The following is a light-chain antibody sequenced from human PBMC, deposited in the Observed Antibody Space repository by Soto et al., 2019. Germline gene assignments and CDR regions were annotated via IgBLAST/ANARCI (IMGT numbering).Light chain of an antibody. CDR1: QSIGTW. Sequence: DIQMTQSPSTLSASVGDRVTITCRASQSIGTWLAWYQQKPGKAPKLLIYDASTLESGVPSRFSGSGYGTEFTLTISNLQPDDFATYYCQQFRGTFGQGTKVDIK. V-gene: IGKV1-5*01. J-gene: IGKJ1*01. CDR3: QQFRGT. CDR2: DAS.